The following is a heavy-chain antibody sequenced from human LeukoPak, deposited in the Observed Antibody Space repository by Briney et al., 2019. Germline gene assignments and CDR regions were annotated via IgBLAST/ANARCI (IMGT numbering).Heavy chain of an antibody. CDR1: GFTFSSYE. CDR2: ISGSGGST. D-gene: IGHD3-22*01. Sequence: GGSLRLSCAASGFTFSSYEMNWVRQAPGKGLEWVSAISGSGGSTYYADSVKGRFTISRDNSKNTLYLQMNSLRAEDTAVYYCAKDFYYYDSSGHTLWGQGTMVTVSS. J-gene: IGHJ3*01. V-gene: IGHV3-23*01. CDR3: AKDFYYYDSSGHTL.